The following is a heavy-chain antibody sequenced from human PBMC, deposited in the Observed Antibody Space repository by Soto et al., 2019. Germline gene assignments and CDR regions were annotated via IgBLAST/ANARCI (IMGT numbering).Heavy chain of an antibody. V-gene: IGHV3-11*01. D-gene: IGHD6-6*01. CDR1: GFTFSDYS. J-gene: IGHJ4*02. Sequence: GGSLRLSCVASGFTFSDYSMSWIRQAPGKGLEWLAFIDSRGRTLSYADSVRGRFTISRDNAENSVNLQMDSLRADDTAVYYCASQAARNYIDSWGQGNSVTVSS. CDR2: IDSRGRTL. CDR3: ASQAARNYIDS.